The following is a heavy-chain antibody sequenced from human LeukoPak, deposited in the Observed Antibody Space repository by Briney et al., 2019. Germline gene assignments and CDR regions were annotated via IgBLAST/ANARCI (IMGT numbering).Heavy chain of an antibody. CDR2: ISSSTSTI. Sequence: GGSLRLSCTASGFTFSSYSMNWVRQAPGKGLEWISYISSSTSTIYYADSVKGRFTISRDSAKNSLYLQMNSLRAEDTAVYYCARDVSYMELRYFDWLLSGDAFDIWGQGTMVTVSS. D-gene: IGHD3-9*01. CDR3: ARDVSYMELRYFDWLLSGDAFDI. V-gene: IGHV3-48*04. J-gene: IGHJ3*02. CDR1: GFTFSSYS.